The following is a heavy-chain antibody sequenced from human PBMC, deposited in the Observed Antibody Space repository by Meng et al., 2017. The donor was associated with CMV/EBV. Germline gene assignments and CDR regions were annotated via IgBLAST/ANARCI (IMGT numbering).Heavy chain of an antibody. Sequence: ASVKVSCKASGYTFTSYGISWVRQAPGQELEWMGWISAYNGNTNYAQKLQGRVTMTTDTSTSTAYMELRSLRSDDTAVYYCARNYYGGNSGGWFDPWGQGTLVTVSS. J-gene: IGHJ5*02. CDR1: GYTFTSYG. V-gene: IGHV1-18*01. CDR2: ISAYNGNT. D-gene: IGHD4-23*01. CDR3: ARNYYGGNSGGWFDP.